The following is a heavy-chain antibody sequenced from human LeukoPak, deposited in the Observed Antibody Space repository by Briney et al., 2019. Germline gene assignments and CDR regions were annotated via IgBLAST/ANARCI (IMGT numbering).Heavy chain of an antibody. D-gene: IGHD3-10*01. CDR1: GYSISSGYY. J-gene: IGHJ4*02. V-gene: IGHV4-38-2*02. Sequence: PSETLSLTCTVSGYSISSGYYWGWIRQPPGKGLEWIGSIYHSGSTYYNPSLKSRVTISVDTSKNQFSLKLSSVTAADTAVYYCARVRGSGSYVSPIDYWGQGTLVTVSS. CDR3: ARVRGSGSYVSPIDY. CDR2: IYHSGST.